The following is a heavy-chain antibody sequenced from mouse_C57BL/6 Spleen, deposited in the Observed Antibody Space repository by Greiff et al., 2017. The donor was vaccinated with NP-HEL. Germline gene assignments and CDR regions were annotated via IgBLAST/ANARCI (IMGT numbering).Heavy chain of an antibody. CDR1: GFTFSSYA. Sequence: EVMLVESGGGLVKPGGSLKLSCAASGFTFSSYAMSWVRQTPEKRLEWVATISDGGSYTYYPDNVKGRFTISRDNAKNNLYLQMSHLKSEDTAMYYCAREHYYGSWGYFDYWGQGTTLTVSS. D-gene: IGHD1-1*01. J-gene: IGHJ2*01. V-gene: IGHV5-4*01. CDR3: AREHYYGSWGYFDY. CDR2: ISDGGSYT.